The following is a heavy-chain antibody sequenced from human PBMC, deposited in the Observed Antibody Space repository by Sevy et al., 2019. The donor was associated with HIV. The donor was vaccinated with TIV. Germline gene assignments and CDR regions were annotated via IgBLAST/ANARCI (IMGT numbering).Heavy chain of an antibody. D-gene: IGHD2-2*01. V-gene: IGHV3-23*01. J-gene: IGHJ6*02. Sequence: GGSLRLSCAASGFTFSGYAMNWVRPAPGKGLEWVSAINGKGRSTHYADSVEGRFTISRDNSKNTLYLQMNSLRAEDTAVYYCAKTINSGGGVVPAANYYYYGLDVWGQGTTVTVSS. CDR2: INGKGRST. CDR1: GFTFSGYA. CDR3: AKTINSGGGVVPAANYYYYGLDV.